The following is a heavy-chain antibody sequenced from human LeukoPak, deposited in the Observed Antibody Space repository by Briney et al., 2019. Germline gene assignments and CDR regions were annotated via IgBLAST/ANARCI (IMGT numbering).Heavy chain of an antibody. V-gene: IGHV4-59*01. J-gene: IGHJ4*02. CDR2: IYYSGST. CDR1: SVSISSYN. Sequence: PSETLSLNCTGSSVSISSYNWSWIRQPPGKGLEWFGYIYYSGSTNYNPSLKCRVTISVDTSKNQFSLKLSSVTAADTAVYYCAGSSSWYYFDYWGQGTLVTVSS. D-gene: IGHD6-13*01. CDR3: AGSSSWYYFDY.